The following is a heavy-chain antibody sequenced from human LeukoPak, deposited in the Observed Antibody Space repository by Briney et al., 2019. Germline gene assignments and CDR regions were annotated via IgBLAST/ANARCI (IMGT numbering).Heavy chain of an antibody. Sequence: GASVKVSCKASGGTFSSYAISWVRQAPGQGLEWIGLINPTGTGTLYAQKFQGRVTMTRDMSTSTDYMELSSLRADDTAVYYCVRGYSYGWFDPWGQGTLVTVSS. CDR1: GGTFSSYA. J-gene: IGHJ5*02. D-gene: IGHD5-18*01. V-gene: IGHV1-46*01. CDR3: VRGYSYGWFDP. CDR2: INPTGTGT.